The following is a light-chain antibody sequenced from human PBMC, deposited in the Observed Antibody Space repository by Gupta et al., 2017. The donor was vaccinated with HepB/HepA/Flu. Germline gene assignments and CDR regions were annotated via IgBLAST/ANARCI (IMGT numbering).Light chain of an antibody. CDR1: SSNIGAGYD. J-gene: IGLJ2*01. Sequence: QSVLTQPPSVSGAPGQRVTISCTGRSSNIGAGYDVHWYQQLPGTAPKLLIYGNSNRPSGVPDRCSGSKSGTSASLAITGLQAEDEADYYCQSYDSSLSGYVVFGGGTKLTVL. CDR2: GNS. CDR3: QSYDSSLSGYVV. V-gene: IGLV1-40*01.